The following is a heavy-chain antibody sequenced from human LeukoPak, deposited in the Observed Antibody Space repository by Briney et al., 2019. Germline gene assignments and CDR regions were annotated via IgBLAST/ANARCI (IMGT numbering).Heavy chain of an antibody. Sequence: KPSETLSLTCTVSGGSISSYYWSWIRQPPGKGLEWLGFIYYTGSTNYNPSLKSRVTISVDTSKNQFSLKLTSVTAADTAVYYCARSTYTDNYAHWFDPWGQGTLVTVSS. D-gene: IGHD5-24*01. CDR2: IYYTGST. CDR1: GGSISSYY. CDR3: ARSTYTDNYAHWFDP. V-gene: IGHV4-59*01. J-gene: IGHJ5*02.